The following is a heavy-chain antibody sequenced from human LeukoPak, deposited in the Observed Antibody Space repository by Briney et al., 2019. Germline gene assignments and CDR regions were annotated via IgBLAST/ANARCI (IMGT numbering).Heavy chain of an antibody. J-gene: IGHJ3*01. CDR1: GGSFSGYY. CDR2: INHSGST. D-gene: IGHD3-16*01. Sequence: PSETLSLTCAVYGGSFSGYYWSWIRQPPGKGLEWIGEINHSGSTNYNPSLKSRVTISLDTSKNQFSLSLSSVTAADTAVYHCARQPPFWGRSFDVWGQGTMVTVSS. CDR3: ARQPPFWGRSFDV. V-gene: IGHV4-34*01.